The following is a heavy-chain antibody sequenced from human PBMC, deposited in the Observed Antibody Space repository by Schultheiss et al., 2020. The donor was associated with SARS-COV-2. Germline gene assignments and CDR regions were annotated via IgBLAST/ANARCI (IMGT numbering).Heavy chain of an antibody. V-gene: IGHV1-8*02. D-gene: IGHD5-18*01. Sequence: ASVKVSCKASGGTFSSYAISWVRQATGQGLEWMGWMNPNSGNTGYAQKFQGRVTMTRDTSTSTVYMELSSLRSEDTAVYYCARGVPDNYDWFDPWGQGTLVTVSS. J-gene: IGHJ5*02. CDR2: MNPNSGNT. CDR1: GGTFSSYA. CDR3: ARGVPDNYDWFDP.